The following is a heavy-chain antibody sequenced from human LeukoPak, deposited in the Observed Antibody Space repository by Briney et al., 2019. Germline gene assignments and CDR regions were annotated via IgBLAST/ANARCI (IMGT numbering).Heavy chain of an antibody. V-gene: IGHV1-2*02. J-gene: IGHJ4*02. Sequence: ASVKFSCHASGYTFTSHYMHWARHAPGQGLEWMGWINPNRGSTIYAQKFQGRVTMTRDTSISTACMELSRLRSDDTAVYYCARSITIFGVVIILGYWGQGTLVTVSS. CDR1: GYTFTSHY. D-gene: IGHD3-3*01. CDR3: ARSITIFGVVIILGY. CDR2: INPNRGST.